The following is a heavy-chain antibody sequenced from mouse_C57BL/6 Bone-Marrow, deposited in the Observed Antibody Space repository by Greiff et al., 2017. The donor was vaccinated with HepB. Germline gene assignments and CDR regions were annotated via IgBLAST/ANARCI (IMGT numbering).Heavy chain of an antibody. Sequence: EVKLMESGGGLVKPGGSLKLSCAASGFTFSSYAMSWVRQTPEKRLEWVATISDGGSYTYYPENVKGRFTISRDNAKNNLYLQMSHLKSEDTAMYYCARSYDGAYWGQGTLVTVSA. D-gene: IGHD2-12*01. CDR3: ARSYDGAY. V-gene: IGHV5-4*03. CDR2: ISDGGSYT. CDR1: GFTFSSYA. J-gene: IGHJ3*01.